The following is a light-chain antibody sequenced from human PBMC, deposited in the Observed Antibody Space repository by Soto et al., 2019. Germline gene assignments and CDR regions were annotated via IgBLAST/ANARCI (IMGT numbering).Light chain of an antibody. CDR1: QTINSW. CDR3: QQYYSTLRT. J-gene: IGKJ1*01. V-gene: IGKV1-5*01. CDR2: DAS. Sequence: DIQMTQSPSTLSASVVDRVTITCRASQTINSWLAWYQQKPGKAPKVLIFDASSLKTGVPSRFSGSGSGTEFTLTISSLQAEDVAVYYCQQYYSTLRTFGQGTKVDIK.